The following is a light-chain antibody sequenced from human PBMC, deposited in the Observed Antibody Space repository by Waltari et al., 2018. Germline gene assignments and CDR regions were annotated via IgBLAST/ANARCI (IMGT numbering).Light chain of an antibody. CDR3: TSHAVGHALL. CDR1: RSAVEAYDL. Sequence: QSALTQPASVSGSAGQSITISCTGTRSAVEAYDLVSWYQQHPGKAPQLMIYEASKRPSGVSHRFSASKTANTASLTISGLQAEDEADYYCTSHAVGHALLFGGGTQLTVL. CDR2: EAS. V-gene: IGLV2-23*02. J-gene: IGLJ3*02.